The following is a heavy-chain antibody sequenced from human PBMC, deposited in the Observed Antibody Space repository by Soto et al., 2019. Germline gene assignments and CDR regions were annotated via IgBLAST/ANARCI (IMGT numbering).Heavy chain of an antibody. J-gene: IGHJ5*02. CDR3: ARTHGSGTDNWFDP. D-gene: IGHD3-10*01. CDR1: GGSISSGGYY. CDR2: IYYSGST. V-gene: IGHV4-31*03. Sequence: QVQLQESGPGLVKPSQTLSLTCTVSGGSISSGGYYWSWIRQHPGKGLEWIGYIYYSGSTYYNPSLKSRVTISVDTSKNQFSLKLSSVTAADTAVSYCARTHGSGTDNWFDPWGQGTLVTVSS.